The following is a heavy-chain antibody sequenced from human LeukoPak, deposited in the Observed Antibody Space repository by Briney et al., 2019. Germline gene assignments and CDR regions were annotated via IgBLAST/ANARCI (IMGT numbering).Heavy chain of an antibody. CDR3: AASRGCSSTSCYVYFDY. CDR2: IYYSGST. J-gene: IGHJ4*02. CDR1: GGSISSGGYY. V-gene: IGHV4-31*02. Sequence: PSETLSLTCTVSGGSISSGGYYWSWIRQHPRKGLEWIGYIYYSGSTYYNPSLKSRVTISVDTSKNQFSLKLSSVTAADTAVYYCAASRGCSSTSCYVYFDYWGQGTLVTVSS. D-gene: IGHD2-2*01.